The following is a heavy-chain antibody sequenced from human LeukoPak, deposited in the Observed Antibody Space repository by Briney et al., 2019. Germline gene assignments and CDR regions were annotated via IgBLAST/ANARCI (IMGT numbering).Heavy chain of an antibody. CDR1: GGSISSGDYY. CDR2: IYYSGST. J-gene: IGHJ4*02. V-gene: IGHV4-30-4*01. CDR3: ARAGSDLVWAYYFDY. Sequence: SQTLSLTCTVSGGSISSGDYYWSWIRQPPGKGLEWIGYIYYSGSTYYNPSLKSRVTISEDTSKNQFSLKLSSVTAADTAVYYCARAGSDLVWAYYFDYWGQGTLVTVSS. D-gene: IGHD3-16*01.